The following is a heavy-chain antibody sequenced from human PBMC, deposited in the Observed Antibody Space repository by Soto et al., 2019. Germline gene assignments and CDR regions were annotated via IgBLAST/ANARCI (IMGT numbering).Heavy chain of an antibody. J-gene: IGHJ5*01. D-gene: IGHD2-8*01. V-gene: IGHV6-1*01. CDR2: TYYRSKWYN. CDR3: ARLIGNSWLDS. Sequence: SPTLSLTCAISGDSVSTNSATWDWIRPSPSRGLEWLGRTYYRSKWYNDYAVSVKGRITINPDTSNNQLSLQLNSVTPDDTAVYYCARLIGNSWLDSWGQGALVTVS. CDR1: GDSVSTNSAT.